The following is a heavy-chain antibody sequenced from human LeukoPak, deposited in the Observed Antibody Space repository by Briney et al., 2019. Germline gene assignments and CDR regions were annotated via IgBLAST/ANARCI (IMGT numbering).Heavy chain of an antibody. D-gene: IGHD3-10*01. CDR1: GYSISSGYY. CDR2: IYHSGST. CDR3: ARAYGSGSPSYFDY. V-gene: IGHV4-38-2*02. Sequence: PSETLSLTCTVSGYSISSGYYWGWIRQPPGKGLEWIGSIYHSGSTYYNPSLKSRVTISVDTSKNQSSLKLSSVTAADTAVYSCARAYGSGSPSYFDYWGQGTLVTVSS. J-gene: IGHJ4*02.